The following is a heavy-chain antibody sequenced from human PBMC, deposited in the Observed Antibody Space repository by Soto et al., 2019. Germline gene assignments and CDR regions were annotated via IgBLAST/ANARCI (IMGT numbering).Heavy chain of an antibody. D-gene: IGHD1-26*01. CDR2: INPNNGGT. V-gene: IGHV1-2*02. Sequence: ASVKVSCKASGYTLTGYYIHWVRHTPGQGLEWMGWINPNNGGTNYVQKFQGRVTMTRDTSISTAYMELRRLTSDDTAVYYCARDLPIVGTTTWDYWGQGTLVTVSS. CDR1: GYTLTGYY. J-gene: IGHJ4*02. CDR3: ARDLPIVGTTTWDY.